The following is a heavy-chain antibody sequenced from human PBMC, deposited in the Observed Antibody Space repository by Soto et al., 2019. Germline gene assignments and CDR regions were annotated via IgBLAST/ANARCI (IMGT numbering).Heavy chain of an antibody. J-gene: IGHJ6*03. V-gene: IGHV3-11*01. CDR2: ISSSGSTI. CDR3: AREGYCTNGVCSDDYYYYYYMDV. D-gene: IGHD2-8*01. CDR1: GFTFSDYY. Sequence: QVQLVESGGGLVKPGGSLRLSCAASGFTFSDYYMSWIRQAPGKGLEWVSYISSSGSTICYADSVKGRFTISRDNAKNSLYLQMNSLRAEDTAVYYCAREGYCTNGVCSDDYYYYYYMDVWGKGTTVTVSS.